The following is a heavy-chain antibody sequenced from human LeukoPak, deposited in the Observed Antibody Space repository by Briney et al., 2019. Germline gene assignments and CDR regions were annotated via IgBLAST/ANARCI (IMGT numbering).Heavy chain of an antibody. CDR1: GGSIASYY. J-gene: IGHJ3*02. D-gene: IGHD6-19*01. CDR2: ISYRGST. CDR3: ARPYTSDHRGAFDI. V-gene: IGHV4-59*01. Sequence: WETLSLTCTVSGGSIASYYWSWIRQFPGKGLEWIGYISYRGSTSYNPSLNSRVSISLDTSKNQLSLRLNSVTAADTAVYYCARPYTSDHRGAFDIWGQGTMVTASS.